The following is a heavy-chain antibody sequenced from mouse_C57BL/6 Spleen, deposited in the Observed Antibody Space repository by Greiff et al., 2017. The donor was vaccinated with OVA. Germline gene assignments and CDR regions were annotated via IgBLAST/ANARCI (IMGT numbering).Heavy chain of an antibody. D-gene: IGHD4-1*01. CDR3: ARRDWAYYFDY. CDR1: GYAFSSYW. Sequence: VQLQQSGAELVKPGASVKISCKASGYAFSSYWMNWVKQRPGKGLEWIGQIYPGDGDTNYNGKFKGKATLTADKSSSTAYMQLSSLTSEDSAVYFCARRDWAYYFDYWGQGTTLTVSS. V-gene: IGHV1-80*01. J-gene: IGHJ2*01. CDR2: IYPGDGDT.